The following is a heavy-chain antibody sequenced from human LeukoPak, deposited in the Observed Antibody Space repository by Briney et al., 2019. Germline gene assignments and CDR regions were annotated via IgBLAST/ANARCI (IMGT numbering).Heavy chain of an antibody. Sequence: GGSLRLSCAASGFTFSTYGMHWVRQAPGKGLEWVAFIRYDGSNKYYADSVKGRFTISRDNSKNTLYLQMNSLRAEDAAVYYCAKDPEAYYYDSSGYYLFDYWGQGTLVTVSS. V-gene: IGHV3-30*02. D-gene: IGHD3-22*01. CDR3: AKDPEAYYYDSSGYYLFDY. J-gene: IGHJ4*02. CDR2: IRYDGSNK. CDR1: GFTFSTYG.